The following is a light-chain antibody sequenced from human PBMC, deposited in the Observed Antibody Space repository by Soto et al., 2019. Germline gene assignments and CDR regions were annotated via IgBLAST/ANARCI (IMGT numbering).Light chain of an antibody. Sequence: QPALTQPPSASGSPGQSVTISCTGTSSDVGGYDYVSWYQQYPGKTPKLMIFEVTKRPSGVPDRFSGSKSGNTASLTVSGLQVEDEADYDCLSYARTAYVSGTGTNLTVL. V-gene: IGLV2-8*01. CDR3: LSYARTAYV. CDR1: SSDVGGYDY. J-gene: IGLJ1*01. CDR2: EVT.